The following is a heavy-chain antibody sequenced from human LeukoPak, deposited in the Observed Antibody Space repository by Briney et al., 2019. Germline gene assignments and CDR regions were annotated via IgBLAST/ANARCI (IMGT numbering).Heavy chain of an antibody. Sequence: PGRSLRLSCAAPGFTFSSYALHWVRQAPRKGLEWVAVISYEGSNEYYADSVKGRFTISRDNSKNTVYLQMISLRAEDTALYYCARDRPGNYDILTGYIYSYYYAMDVWGQGTTVTVSS. CDR3: ARDRPGNYDILTGYIYSYYYAMDV. CDR2: ISYEGSNE. V-gene: IGHV3-30*04. CDR1: GFTFSSYA. J-gene: IGHJ6*02. D-gene: IGHD3-9*01.